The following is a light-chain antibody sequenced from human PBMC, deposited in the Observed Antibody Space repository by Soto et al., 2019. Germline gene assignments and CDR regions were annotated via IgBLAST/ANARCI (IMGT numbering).Light chain of an antibody. J-gene: IGKJ1*01. CDR2: AAS. CDR1: QGIGND. Sequence: AIQMTQSPSSLSASVGDRVTITCRASQGIGNDLGWYQQKPGKAPKLLIYAASNLQGGVPSRFSGSGSGTDFTLTISSLQPEDFATYYCLQDYNYPWTFGQGTKVDIK. CDR3: LQDYNYPWT. V-gene: IGKV1-6*01.